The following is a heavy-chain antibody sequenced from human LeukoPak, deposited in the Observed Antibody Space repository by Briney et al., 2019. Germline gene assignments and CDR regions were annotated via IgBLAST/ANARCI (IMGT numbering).Heavy chain of an antibody. CDR2: IKQDGSEK. CDR3: ARDMYGGTEY. Sequence: PGGSLRLSCAASGFTFSSYRMSWVRQAPGKGLEWAANIKQDGSEKYYVDSVKGRFTISRDNAKNSLYLQMNSLRVEDTAIYYCARDMYGGTEYWGQGTLVTVSS. D-gene: IGHD2-8*01. J-gene: IGHJ4*02. CDR1: GFTFSSYR. V-gene: IGHV3-7*01.